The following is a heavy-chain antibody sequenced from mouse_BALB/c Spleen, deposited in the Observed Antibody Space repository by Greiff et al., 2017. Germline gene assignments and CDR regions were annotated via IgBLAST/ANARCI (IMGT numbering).Heavy chain of an antibody. CDR2: ISSGSSTI. CDR1: GFTFSSFG. J-gene: IGHJ1*01. Sequence: EVKVVESGGGLVQPGGSRKLSCAASGFTFSSFGMHWVRQAPEKGLEWVAYISSGSSTIYYADTVKGRFTISRDNPKNTLFLQMTSLRSEDTAMYYCARNYDWYFDVWGAGTTVTVSS. CDR3: ARNYDWYFDV. D-gene: IGHD1-1*01. V-gene: IGHV5-17*02.